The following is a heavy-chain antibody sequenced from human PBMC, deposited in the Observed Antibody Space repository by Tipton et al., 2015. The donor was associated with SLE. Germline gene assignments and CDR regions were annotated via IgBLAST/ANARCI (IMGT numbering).Heavy chain of an antibody. CDR2: IYTSAST. D-gene: IGHD1-26*01. CDR1: CGSISGYF. J-gene: IGHJ4*02. V-gene: IGHV4-4*07. Sequence: TLSLTCTVSCGSISGYFWSWVRQPTGKGLEWIGSIYTSASTIYNPSLKSRVTLSSDTSKNQFSLRVRCVTAADTAVYYCARGGGSYYDYWGQGTLVTVPS. CDR3: ARGGGSYYDY.